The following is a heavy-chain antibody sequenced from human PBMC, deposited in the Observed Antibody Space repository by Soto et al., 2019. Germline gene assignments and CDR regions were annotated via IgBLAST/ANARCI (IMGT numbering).Heavy chain of an antibody. Sequence: QVQLVESGGGVGQPGRSLRLSCAASGFIFSSFAMHWVRQAPGKGLEWVAVIWYDGTNKYYADSVKGRFTISRDNSKNTLYLQMKSLRAEDTAVYYCARSHYYDSSGYLDYWGQGTLVSVSS. CDR3: ARSHYYDSSGYLDY. V-gene: IGHV3-33*01. D-gene: IGHD3-22*01. CDR2: IWYDGTNK. CDR1: GFIFSSFA. J-gene: IGHJ4*02.